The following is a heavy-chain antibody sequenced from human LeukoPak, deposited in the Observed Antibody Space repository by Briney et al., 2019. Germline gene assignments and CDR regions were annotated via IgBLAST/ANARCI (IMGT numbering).Heavy chain of an antibody. CDR1: GFTFNEYG. Sequence: GCLRLSCAASGFTFNEYGIGWVRHGPRNGREWGSGINWNGGTTGYADSVKGRYTISRDNAKNSLYLQMNSLRAEDTALYYCARDKHYYDSSNYVWGQGTLVTVSS. J-gene: IGHJ4*02. CDR3: ARDKHYYDSSNYV. CDR2: INWNGGTT. D-gene: IGHD3-22*01. V-gene: IGHV3-20*04.